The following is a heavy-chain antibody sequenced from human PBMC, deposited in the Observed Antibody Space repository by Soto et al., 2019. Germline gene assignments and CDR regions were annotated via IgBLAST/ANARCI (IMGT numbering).Heavy chain of an antibody. D-gene: IGHD3-10*01. J-gene: IGHJ6*02. CDR1: GGSFSGYY. V-gene: IGHV4-34*01. Sequence: PSETLSLTCAVYGGSFSGYYWSWIRQPSGKGLEWIGEINHSGSTNYNPSLKSRVTISVDTSKNQFSLKLSSVTAADTAVYYCAREGVTMVREPYYYYYGMDVWGQGTTVTVSS. CDR3: AREGVTMVREPYYYYYGMDV. CDR2: INHSGST.